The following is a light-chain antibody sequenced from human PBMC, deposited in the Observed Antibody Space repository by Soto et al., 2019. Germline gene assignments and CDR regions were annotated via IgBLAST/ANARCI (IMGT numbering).Light chain of an antibody. Sequence: EIVMTQSPATLSLSPGERAALSCRASQGISSELAWYQQKPGQPPRLLIYGASTRATCVPARFTGSVSGSDFPLTISGLQSEDFAVYYCQQGHNWPLTFGQGTRLEI. J-gene: IGKJ2*01. CDR1: QGISSE. V-gene: IGKV3-15*01. CDR2: GAS. CDR3: QQGHNWPLT.